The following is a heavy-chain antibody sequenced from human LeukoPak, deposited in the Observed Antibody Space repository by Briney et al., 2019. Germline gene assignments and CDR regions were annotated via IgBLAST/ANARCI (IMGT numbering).Heavy chain of an antibody. CDR2: ISTSSSYI. D-gene: IGHD2-21*02. V-gene: IGHV3-21*06. J-gene: IGHJ4*02. Sequence: GGSLRLSCVGSGFTFGIHGMNWVRQAPGKGLEWVSFISTSSSYIKYADSLKGRFTVSRDTVNSSLYLQMSSLTAEDTAVYSCARDRCSNSDCPFDYWGQGTLVTVSS. CDR1: GFTFGIHG. CDR3: ARDRCSNSDCPFDY.